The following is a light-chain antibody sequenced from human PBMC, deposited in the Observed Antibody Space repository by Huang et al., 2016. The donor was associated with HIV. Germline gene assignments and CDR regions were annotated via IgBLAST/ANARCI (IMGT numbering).Light chain of an antibody. J-gene: IGKJ2*01. CDR2: DTS. CDR1: QSVGGY. V-gene: IGKV3-11*01. Sequence: EIVLTQSPATLSLSPGERATLSCRASQSVGGYLAWYQQKPGQAPRLLSDDTSTRATVIPARFSGSGSETDFTLTISSLEPEDVAVYYCQQPGSFGQGTKVDIK. CDR3: QQPGS.